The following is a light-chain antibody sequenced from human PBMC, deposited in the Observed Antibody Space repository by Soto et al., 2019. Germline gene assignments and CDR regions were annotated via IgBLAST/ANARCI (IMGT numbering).Light chain of an antibody. CDR2: SAS. Sequence: EIVMTQSPATLPVSPGESATLSCRASQSIASNLAWYQQKPGQAPRLLIHSASARATGIPPRFSGSGSGTEFTLTISSLQSEDFAVYYCQQPNHWPSFGQGTNLEIK. J-gene: IGKJ2*01. CDR3: QQPNHWPS. V-gene: IGKV3-15*01. CDR1: QSIASN.